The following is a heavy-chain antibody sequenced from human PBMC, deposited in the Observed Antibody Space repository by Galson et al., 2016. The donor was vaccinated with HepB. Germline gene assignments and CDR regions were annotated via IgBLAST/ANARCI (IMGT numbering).Heavy chain of an antibody. CDR1: GFTFSSYS. V-gene: IGHV3-7*03. J-gene: IGHJ6*02. Sequence: SLRLSCAASGFTFSSYSMTWVRQAPGKGLEWVANIKQDGSEKYYVDSVKGRFTISRDSAKNSLYLQMNSLRGEDTAVYYCARGRGVDVWGQGTTVTVSS. CDR3: ARGRGVDV. CDR2: IKQDGSEK.